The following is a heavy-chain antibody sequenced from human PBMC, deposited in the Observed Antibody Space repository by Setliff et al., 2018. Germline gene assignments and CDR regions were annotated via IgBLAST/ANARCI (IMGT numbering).Heavy chain of an antibody. CDR2: ISAYNGNT. D-gene: IGHD2-2*01. V-gene: IGHV1-18*01. CDR1: GYTFISYG. CDR3: ARVLFHCSSTSCYLDAFDI. J-gene: IGHJ3*02. Sequence: GASVKVSCKASGYTFISYGISWVRQAPGQGLEWMGWISAYNGNTNYAQKLQGRVTMTTDTSTRTAYMELRSLRSDDTAVYYCARVLFHCSSTSCYLDAFDIWGQGTMVTVSS.